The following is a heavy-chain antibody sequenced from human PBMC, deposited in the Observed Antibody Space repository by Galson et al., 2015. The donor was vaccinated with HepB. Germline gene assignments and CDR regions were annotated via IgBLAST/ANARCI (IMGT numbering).Heavy chain of an antibody. CDR3: AKDLSSGWQDKYFQH. J-gene: IGHJ1*01. V-gene: IGHV3-23*01. CDR2: ISGSGGST. CDR1: GFTFSSYA. D-gene: IGHD6-19*01. Sequence: SLRLSCAASGFTFSSYAMSWARQAPGKGLEWVSAISGSGGSTYYADSVKGRFTISRDNSKNTLYLQMNSLRAEDTAVHYCAKDLSSGWQDKYFQHWGQGTLVTVSS.